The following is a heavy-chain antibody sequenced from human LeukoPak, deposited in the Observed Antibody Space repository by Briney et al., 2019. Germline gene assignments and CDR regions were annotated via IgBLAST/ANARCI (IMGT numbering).Heavy chain of an antibody. V-gene: IGHV3-48*01. CDR2: ISSSSSTI. CDR1: GFTFSSYS. J-gene: IGHJ4*02. Sequence: GGSLRLSCAASGFTFSSYSMNWVRQAPGKGLEWVSYISSSSSTIYYADSVKGRFTISRDNAKNSLYLQMNSLRAEDAAVYYCARENQNVLRFLEWLSYFDYWGQGTLVTVSS. D-gene: IGHD3-3*01. CDR3: ARENQNVLRFLEWLSYFDY.